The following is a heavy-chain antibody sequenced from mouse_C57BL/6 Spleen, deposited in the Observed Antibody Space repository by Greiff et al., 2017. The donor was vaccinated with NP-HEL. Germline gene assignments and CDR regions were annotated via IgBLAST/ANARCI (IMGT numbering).Heavy chain of an antibody. CDR2: INPSNGGT. CDR1: GYTFTSYW. CDR3: ARGAVGGYYAMDY. J-gene: IGHJ4*01. Sequence: QVQLQQPGTELVKPGASVKLSCKASGYTFTSYWMHWVKQRPGQGLEWIGNINPSNGGTNYNEKFKRKATLTVDKSSSTAYMQLSSLTSEDSAVYYCARGAVGGYYAMDYWGQGTSVTVSS. V-gene: IGHV1-53*01. D-gene: IGHD1-1*01.